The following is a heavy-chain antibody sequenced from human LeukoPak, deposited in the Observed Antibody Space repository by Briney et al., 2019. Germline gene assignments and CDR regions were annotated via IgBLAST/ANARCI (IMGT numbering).Heavy chain of an antibody. CDR1: GGSIMYYY. J-gene: IGHJ4*02. V-gene: IGHV4-4*07. D-gene: IGHD3-22*01. Sequence: SETLSLTCTVSGGSIMYYYWTWIRQPAGKGLEWIGRIYTSGSTNYNPSLKSRVTMSVDTSKNQFSLKLTSVTAADTAVYYCARESGYYDRSGYFHYFGYWGQGSLVTVSS. CDR2: IYTSGST. CDR3: ARESGYYDRSGYFHYFGY.